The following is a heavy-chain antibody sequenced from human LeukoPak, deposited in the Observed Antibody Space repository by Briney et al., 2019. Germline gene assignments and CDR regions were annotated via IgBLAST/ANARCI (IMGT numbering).Heavy chain of an antibody. D-gene: IGHD2-21*02. CDR2: IKQDGSQE. V-gene: IGHV3-7*04. J-gene: IGHJ4*02. Sequence: GGSLRLSCAASGXTFSSYWMTWVRQAPGKGPEWVANIKQDGSQENYVDSVKGRFTISRDNAKNSLYLQMNSLRAEDTALYYCARDDGGDLDYWGQGTLVTVST. CDR1: GXTFSSYW. CDR3: ARDDGGDLDY.